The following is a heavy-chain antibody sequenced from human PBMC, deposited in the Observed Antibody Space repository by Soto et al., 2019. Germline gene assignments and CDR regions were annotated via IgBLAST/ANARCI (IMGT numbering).Heavy chain of an antibody. J-gene: IGHJ6*02. V-gene: IGHV3-74*01. CDR1: GFTFSSYW. Sequence: EVQLVGSGGGLVQPGGSLRLSCAASGFTFSSYWMHWVRQAPGKGLVWVSRINSDGSSTSYADSVKGRFTISRDNAKNTLYLQMNSLRAEDTAVYYCARLPPRYYGMDVWGQGTTVTVSS. CDR3: ARLPPRYYGMDV. CDR2: INSDGSST.